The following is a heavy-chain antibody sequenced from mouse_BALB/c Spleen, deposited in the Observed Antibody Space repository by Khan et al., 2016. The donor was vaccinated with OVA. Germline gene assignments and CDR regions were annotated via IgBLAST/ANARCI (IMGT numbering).Heavy chain of an antibody. V-gene: IGHV3-2*02. Sequence: EVQLQESGPGLVKPSQSLSLTCTVTGYSITSGYAWNWIRQFPGNKLEWMGYISYSGVTSYTPSLKSRISITRDTSKNQFFLQLNSVTTDDTATYDCARGNDYGYYFDYWGQGTTLTVSS. CDR3: ARGNDYGYYFDY. CDR1: GYSITSGYA. J-gene: IGHJ2*01. D-gene: IGHD1-1*01. CDR2: ISYSGVT.